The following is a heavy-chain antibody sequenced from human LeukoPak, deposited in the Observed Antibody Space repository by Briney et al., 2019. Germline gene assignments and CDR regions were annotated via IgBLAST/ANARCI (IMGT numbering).Heavy chain of an antibody. CDR1: GYSFTFYW. CDR3: ARVPNYDFWSGHSFYLDY. V-gene: IGHV5-51*01. CDR2: IYPGDSDT. J-gene: IGHJ4*02. D-gene: IGHD3-3*01. Sequence: GESLKISCKVSGYSFTFYWIAWVRQMPGKGLEWAGIIYPGDSDTRYSPSFQGQVSISADRSISTAYLQWSSLKASDSAMYYCARVPNYDFWSGHSFYLDYWGQGTLVTLSS.